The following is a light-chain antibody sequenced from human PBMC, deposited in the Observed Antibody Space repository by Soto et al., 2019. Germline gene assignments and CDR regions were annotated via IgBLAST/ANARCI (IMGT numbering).Light chain of an antibody. CDR3: QQRDNWPFT. CDR2: DAS. J-gene: IGKJ3*01. CDR1: QSVGSY. Sequence: EIVLTQSPATLSLSPGERATLSCRASQSVGSYLDWFQQRPGQAPRLVIHDASNRATGIPARFSGSVSGTDFSLTISGLEPEDFAVYYCQQRDNWPFTFGPGTTVDIK. V-gene: IGKV3-11*01.